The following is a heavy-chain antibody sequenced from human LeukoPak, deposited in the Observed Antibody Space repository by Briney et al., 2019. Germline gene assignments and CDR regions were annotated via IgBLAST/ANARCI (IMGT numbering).Heavy chain of an antibody. CDR3: ARVLDGSGYYLTYYYYGMDV. D-gene: IGHD3-22*01. V-gene: IGHV3-30*04. J-gene: IGHJ6*02. CDR1: GFTFSNYA. Sequence: GRSLRLSCAASGFTFSNYAMHWVRQAPGKGLEWVAVISYDGSDKYYADSVKGRFTISRDNSKNTLYLQMNSLRAEDAAVYYCARVLDGSGYYLTYYYYGMDVWGQGTMVSVSS. CDR2: ISYDGSDK.